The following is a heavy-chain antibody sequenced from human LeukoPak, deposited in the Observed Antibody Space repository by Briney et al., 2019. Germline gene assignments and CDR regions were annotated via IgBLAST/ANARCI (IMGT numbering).Heavy chain of an antibody. V-gene: IGHV3-74*01. CDR2: LISDGSSA. J-gene: IGHJ6*02. CDR3: VRDSRYCPDV. D-gene: IGHD2-8*02. Sequence: GGSLRLSCAASGFTFSSYWMHWVRQAPGKGLVWVSRLISDGSSAIYADSVKGRFTISRDNTKNILYLPMNSLRAEDTAVYYCVRDSRYCPDVWGQGTTVTVSS. CDR1: GFTFSSYW.